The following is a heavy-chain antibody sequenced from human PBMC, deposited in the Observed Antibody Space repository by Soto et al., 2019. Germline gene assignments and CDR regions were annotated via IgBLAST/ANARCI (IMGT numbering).Heavy chain of an antibody. CDR1: GFSLSTRGVG. Sequence: SGPTLVKPTQTLTLTCTFSGFSLSTRGVGVGWIRQPPGKALEWLALIYWDDDKRYSPSLKSRLTITKDTSKNQVFLTMNKMDPVDTATYYCVHRLIEGDGLDVLKWFDPWGQGTLVTVSS. CDR2: IYWDDDK. CDR3: VHRLIEGDGLDVLKWFDP. D-gene: IGHD3-22*01. V-gene: IGHV2-5*02. J-gene: IGHJ5*02.